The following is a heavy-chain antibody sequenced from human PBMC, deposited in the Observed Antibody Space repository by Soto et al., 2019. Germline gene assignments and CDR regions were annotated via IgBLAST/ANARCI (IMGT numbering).Heavy chain of an antibody. CDR3: AKGYNYDRSGNHGY. D-gene: IGHD3-22*01. CDR1: GFTFDDYA. J-gene: IGHJ4*02. Sequence: EVQLVESGGGLVQPGRSLRLSCAASGFTFDDYAMHWVRQAPGKGLEWVSGINWNSGSIGYADSVKGRFTISRDNAKNSLYLQMNSLRTEGTALYYCAKGYNYDRSGNHGYWGQGTLVTVSS. V-gene: IGHV3-9*01. CDR2: INWNSGSI.